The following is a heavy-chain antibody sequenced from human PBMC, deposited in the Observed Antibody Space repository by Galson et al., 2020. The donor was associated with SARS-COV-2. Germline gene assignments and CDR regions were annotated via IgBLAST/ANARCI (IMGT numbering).Heavy chain of an antibody. J-gene: IGHJ4*02. V-gene: IGHV5-10-1*01. D-gene: IGHD3-3*01. CDR2: IDPSDSYT. CDR1: GYSFTSYW. CDR3: ARWRTDFWSGYHDY. Sequence: HGESLKISCKGSGYSFTSYWISWVRQMPGKGLEWMGRIDPSDSYTNYSPSFQGHVTISAGKSISTAYLQWSSLKASDTAMYYCARWRTDFWSGYHDYWGQGTLVTVSS.